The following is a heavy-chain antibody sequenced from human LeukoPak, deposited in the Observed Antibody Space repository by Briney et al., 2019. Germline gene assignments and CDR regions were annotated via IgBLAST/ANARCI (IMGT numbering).Heavy chain of an antibody. V-gene: IGHV4-34*01. J-gene: IGHJ6*03. CDR1: GGSFSGYY. D-gene: IGHD2-8*01. CDR2: INHSGST. CDR3: AREGTNGVWWYGYYYYYMDV. Sequence: SETLSLTCAVYGGSFSGYYWSWIRQPPGKGLEWIGEINHSGSTNYNPSLKSRVTISVDTSKDQFSLKLSSVTAADTAVYYCAREGTNGVWWYGYYYYYMDVWGKGTTVTVSS.